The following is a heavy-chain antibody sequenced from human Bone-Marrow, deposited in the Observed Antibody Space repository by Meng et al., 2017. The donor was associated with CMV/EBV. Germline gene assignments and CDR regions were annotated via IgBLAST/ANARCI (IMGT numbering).Heavy chain of an antibody. J-gene: IGHJ6*02. CDR3: ARTAYSYELWGSYGMDV. V-gene: IGHV3-30*04. Sequence: GESLKISCAASGFTFSSYAMHWVRQAPGKGLEWVAVISYDGSNKYYADSVKGRFTISRDNSKNTLYLQRNSLRAEDTAVYYCARTAYSYELWGSYGMDVWGQGTTVTVSS. CDR1: GFTFSSYA. D-gene: IGHD5-18*01. CDR2: ISYDGSNK.